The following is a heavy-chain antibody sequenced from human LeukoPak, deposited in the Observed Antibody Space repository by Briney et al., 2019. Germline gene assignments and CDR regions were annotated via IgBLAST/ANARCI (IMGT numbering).Heavy chain of an antibody. CDR3: ARDHSGYRFFDY. CDR2: ISSSSSYI. J-gene: IGHJ4*02. D-gene: IGHD5-12*01. CDR1: GFTFSSYE. Sequence: GGSLRLSCAASGFTFSSYEMSWVRQAPGKGLEWVSYISSSSSYIYYADSVKGRFTISRDNAKNSLYLQMNSLRAEDTAVYYCARDHSGYRFFDYWGQGTLVTVSS. V-gene: IGHV3-21*05.